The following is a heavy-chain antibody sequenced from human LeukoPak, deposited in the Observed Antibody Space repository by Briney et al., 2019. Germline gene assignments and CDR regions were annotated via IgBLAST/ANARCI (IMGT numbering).Heavy chain of an antibody. CDR3: ARGLDGSGSYYKDDY. D-gene: IGHD3-10*01. Sequence: SGTLSLTCAVYGGSFSGYYWSWIRQPPGKGLEWIGEINHSGSTNCNPSLKSRVTISVDTSKNQFSLKLSSVTAADTAVYYCARGLDGSGSYYKDDYWGQGTLVTVSS. CDR2: INHSGST. CDR1: GGSFSGYY. V-gene: IGHV4-34*01. J-gene: IGHJ4*02.